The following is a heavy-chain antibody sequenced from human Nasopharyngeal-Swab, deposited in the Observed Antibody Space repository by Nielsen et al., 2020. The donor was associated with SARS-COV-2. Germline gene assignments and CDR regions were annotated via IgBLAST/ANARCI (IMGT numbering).Heavy chain of an antibody. V-gene: IGHV1-69*13. CDR2: IIPIFGTA. CDR1: GCTFSSYA. CDR3: ARGGYYGSGSYFHYYYGMDV. Sequence: SSVQVSCKASGCTFSSYAISWVRQAPGHGLEWMGGIIPIFGTANYAQKFQGRVTITADESTSTAYMELSSLRSEDTAVYYCARGGYYGSGSYFHYYYGMDVWGQGTTVTVSS. D-gene: IGHD3-10*01. J-gene: IGHJ6*02.